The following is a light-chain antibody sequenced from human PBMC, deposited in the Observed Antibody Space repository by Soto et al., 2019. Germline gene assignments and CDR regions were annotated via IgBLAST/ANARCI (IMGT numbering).Light chain of an antibody. V-gene: IGLV2-8*01. Sequence: QSALTQPPSASGSPGQSVTISCTGTSSDVGGYSYVSWYQQHPGKAPKLMIYEVNKRPSGVPDRFSGSKSGNTASLTVSGLQAEDEGDYYYTSLRVFGGGTKLTVL. CDR3: TSLRV. CDR1: SSDVGGYSY. CDR2: EVN. J-gene: IGLJ2*01.